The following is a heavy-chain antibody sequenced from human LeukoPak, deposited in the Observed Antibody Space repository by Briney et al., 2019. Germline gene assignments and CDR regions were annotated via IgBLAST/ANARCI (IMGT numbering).Heavy chain of an antibody. Sequence: AASVKVSCKASGYTFTNYDINWVRQAPGQGLEWIGWVTTKNGNTNYAQKLQDRLTITTDTSTNTAYMDLRSLKSDDTALYYCARCSGGSCYNSLDYWGQGTLVTVSS. CDR1: GYTFTNYD. V-gene: IGHV1-18*01. J-gene: IGHJ4*02. CDR2: VTTKNGNT. CDR3: ARCSGGSCYNSLDY. D-gene: IGHD2-15*01.